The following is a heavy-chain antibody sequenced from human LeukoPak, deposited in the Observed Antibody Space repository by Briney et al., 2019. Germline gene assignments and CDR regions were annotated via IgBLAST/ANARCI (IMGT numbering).Heavy chain of an antibody. CDR2: ISSTSNYI. D-gene: IGHD3-10*01. Sequence: GGSLRLSCAASGYTFTNYNMYWVRQAPGKGLEWVSSISSTSNYIYYADSVRGRFTISRDSAKNSLYLQMNSLRAEDTALYYCARALWSGHIYQGMGVWGQGTTVTVSS. J-gene: IGHJ6*02. CDR3: ARALWSGHIYQGMGV. V-gene: IGHV3-21*06. CDR1: GYTFTNYN.